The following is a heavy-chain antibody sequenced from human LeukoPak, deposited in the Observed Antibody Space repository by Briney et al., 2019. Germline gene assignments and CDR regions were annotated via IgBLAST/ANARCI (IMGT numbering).Heavy chain of an antibody. V-gene: IGHV1-18*01. J-gene: IGHJ4*02. CDR1: GYTFTSYG. Sequence: ASVKVSCKASGYTFTSYGLSWVRQAPRQGLEWMGWISAYNGNTNYAQKLQGRVTMTTDPSTSTAYMELRSLRSDDTAVYSCARDYGPTHYYGSGTLLSPDYWGQGTLVTVSS. D-gene: IGHD3-10*01. CDR2: ISAYNGNT. CDR3: ARDYGPTHYYGSGTLLSPDY.